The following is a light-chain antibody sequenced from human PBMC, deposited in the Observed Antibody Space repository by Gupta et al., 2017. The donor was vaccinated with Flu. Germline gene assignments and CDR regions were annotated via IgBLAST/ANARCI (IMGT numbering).Light chain of an antibody. CDR3: SSCTSSSTLV. V-gene: IGLV2-14*01. Sequence: QSALTQPASVSGSPGQSITISCTGTSSDIGSYNYVSWYQQHPGKAPKLLIYDVINRPAGVSNRFSGSKSGDTASLTISGLQAEDEADYYCSSCTSSSTLVLGGGTKLTVL. J-gene: IGLJ2*01. CDR2: DVI. CDR1: SSDIGSYNY.